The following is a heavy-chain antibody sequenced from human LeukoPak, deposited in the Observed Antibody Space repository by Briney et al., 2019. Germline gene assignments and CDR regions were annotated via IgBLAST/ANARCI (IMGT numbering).Heavy chain of an antibody. V-gene: IGHV3-21*01. J-gene: IGHJ6*03. CDR1: GFTFSSYS. CDR2: ISSSSNYI. CDR3: ARDRLLEDRDYHYYYYLDV. D-gene: IGHD1-1*01. Sequence: GGSLSLSCAVSGFTFSSYSMNWVRQPPGKGLEWVSSISSSSNYIYYADSVRGRFTTSRDNAKNSLSMQMNSLRAEDTAVYYCARDRLLEDRDYHYYYYLDVWGIGTTVTVSS.